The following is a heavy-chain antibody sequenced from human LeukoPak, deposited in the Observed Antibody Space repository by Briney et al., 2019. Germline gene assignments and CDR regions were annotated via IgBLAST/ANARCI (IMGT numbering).Heavy chain of an antibody. CDR2: INPNSGGT. Sequence: ASVKVSCKASGYTFTCYYMHWVRQAPGQGLEWVGWINPNSGGTNYAQKFQGRVTMTRDTSISTACMELSRLRCDDTAVYYCARDRGYIVATGAVGYWGQGTLVTVSS. CDR3: ARDRGYIVATGAVGY. D-gene: IGHD5-12*01. J-gene: IGHJ4*02. V-gene: IGHV1-2*02. CDR1: GYTFTCYY.